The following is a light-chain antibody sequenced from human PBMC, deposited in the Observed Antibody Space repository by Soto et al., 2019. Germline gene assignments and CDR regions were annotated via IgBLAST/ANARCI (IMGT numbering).Light chain of an antibody. CDR2: AAS. J-gene: IGKJ2*01. Sequence: EIVVTQSPATVSLSPGERATLSCRASRSFASSYLAWYQHKPGQAPRLLIYAASSRATGIPDRFIGSGSGTDFTLTISRLEPDDSAVYYCHHYDSSPPYTFGQGTKVDIK. V-gene: IGKV3-20*01. CDR3: HHYDSSPPYT. CDR1: RSFASSY.